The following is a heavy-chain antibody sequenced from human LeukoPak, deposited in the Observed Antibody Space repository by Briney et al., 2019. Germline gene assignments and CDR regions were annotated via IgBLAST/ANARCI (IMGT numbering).Heavy chain of an antibody. J-gene: IGHJ4*02. CDR2: ISWNSGSI. V-gene: IGHV3-9*01. CDR3: AKEGPDYFDY. CDR1: GFTFSDYA. Sequence: SLRLSCTASGFTFSDYAMHWVRQAPGKGLEWVSGISWNSGSIDYADSVKGRFTISRDNAKNSLYLQMNSLRAEDTALYYCAKEGPDYFDYWGQGTLVTVSS.